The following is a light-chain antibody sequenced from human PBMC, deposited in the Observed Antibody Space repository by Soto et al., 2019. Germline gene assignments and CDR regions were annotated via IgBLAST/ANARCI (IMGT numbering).Light chain of an antibody. CDR1: QDISNY. V-gene: IGKV1-33*01. CDR3: QQYKNLPPYT. Sequence: DIQMTQSPSSLTASVGDRVTITCQASQDISNYLNWYQQKPGKAPKLLIYDASNLETGVPSRFSGSGSGTDFTFTISSLQPEDIATYYCQQYKNLPPYTFGQGTKLEIK. CDR2: DAS. J-gene: IGKJ2*01.